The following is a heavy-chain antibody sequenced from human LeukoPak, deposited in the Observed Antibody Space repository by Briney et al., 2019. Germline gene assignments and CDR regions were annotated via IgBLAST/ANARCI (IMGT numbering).Heavy chain of an antibody. V-gene: IGHV4-34*01. CDR1: GESFSGYY. J-gene: IGHJ4*02. CDR3: ARDRGTWNDDGFDY. D-gene: IGHD1-1*01. CDR2: INHSGST. Sequence: SETLSLTCAVYGESFSGYYWSWIRQPPGKGLEWIGEINHSGSTNYNPSLKSRVTISVDTSKNQFSLKLNSVTAADTAVYYCARDRGTWNDDGFDYWGQGTLVTVSS.